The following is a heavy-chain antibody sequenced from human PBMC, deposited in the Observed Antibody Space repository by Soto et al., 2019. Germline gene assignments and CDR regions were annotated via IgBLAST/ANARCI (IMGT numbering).Heavy chain of an antibody. J-gene: IGHJ1*01. Sequence: LRLSCAASGFTFSSYAMSWVTQAAGKGLEWVSAISGSGGSTYYADSVKGRCTISRDNSKNTLYLQMNSLSAEDSAVYYCANDYGSRAEYFQHWGQGTLVTVSS. V-gene: IGHV3-23*01. D-gene: IGHD1-26*01. CDR3: ANDYGSRAEYFQH. CDR1: GFTFSSYA. CDR2: ISGSGGST.